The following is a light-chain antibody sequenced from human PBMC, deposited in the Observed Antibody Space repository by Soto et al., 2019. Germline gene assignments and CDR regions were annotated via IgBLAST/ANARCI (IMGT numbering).Light chain of an antibody. CDR1: NIGSKS. CDR3: QVWDIGRGVA. CDR2: YDS. J-gene: IGLJ2*01. Sequence: SYVLTQAPSVSVAPGKTATITCGGNNIGSKSVHWYQQKPGQAPVLVIYYDSDRPSGIPERFSGSNSGSTATLTISRVEAGDEADYYCQVWDIGRGVAFGGGTKVTVL. V-gene: IGLV3-21*04.